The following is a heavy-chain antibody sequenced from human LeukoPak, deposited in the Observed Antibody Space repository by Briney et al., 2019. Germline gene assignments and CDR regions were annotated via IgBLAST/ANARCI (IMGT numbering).Heavy chain of an antibody. CDR1: GFTFSSYS. CDR3: ARCSSGCRHYYGMDV. Sequence: GGSLRLSCAASGFTFSSYSMNWVRQAPGKGLEWVSSISSSSSYIYYADSVKGRFTISRDNAKNSLYLQMNSLRAEDTAVYYCARCSSGCRHYYGMDVWGQGTTVTVSS. CDR2: ISSSSSYI. V-gene: IGHV3-21*01. J-gene: IGHJ6*02. D-gene: IGHD6-19*01.